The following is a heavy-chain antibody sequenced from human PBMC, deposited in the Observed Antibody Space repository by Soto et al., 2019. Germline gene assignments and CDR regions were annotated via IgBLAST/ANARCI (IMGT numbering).Heavy chain of an antibody. CDR1: GGSISSYY. Sequence: SETLSLTCTVSGGSISSYYWSWIRQPPGKGLEWIGYIYYSGSTNYNPSLKSRVTISVDTSKNQFSLKLSSVTAADTAVYYCARGVSYSIAACDYWGQGTLVTVSS. CDR2: IYYSGST. D-gene: IGHD6-6*01. V-gene: IGHV4-59*01. J-gene: IGHJ4*02. CDR3: ARGVSYSIAACDY.